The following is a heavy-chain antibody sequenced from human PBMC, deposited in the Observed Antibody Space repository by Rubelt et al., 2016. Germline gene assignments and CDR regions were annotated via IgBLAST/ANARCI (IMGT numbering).Heavy chain of an antibody. Sequence: ISWVRQMPGKGLERMGRIDPSDSYTNYSPSFQGHATISADKSISTAYLQWSSLKASDTAMYYCERRYSSSRSYYYGMDVWGQGTTVTVSS. CDR2: IDPSDSYT. J-gene: IGHJ6*02. V-gene: IGHV5-10-1*01. D-gene: IGHD6-6*01. CDR3: ERRYSSSRSYYYGMDV.